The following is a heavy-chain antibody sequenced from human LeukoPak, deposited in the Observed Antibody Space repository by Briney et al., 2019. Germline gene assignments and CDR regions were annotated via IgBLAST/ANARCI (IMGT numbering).Heavy chain of an antibody. D-gene: IGHD3-3*01. CDR2: INHSGST. Sequence: SETLSLTCAVYGGSFSGYYWSWIRQPPGKGLEWIGEINHSGSTNYNPSLKSRVTISVDTSKNQFSLKLSSVTAADTAVYYCASTIFGVGESGYYYYMDVWGKGTTVTVSS. V-gene: IGHV4-34*01. CDR3: ASTIFGVGESGYYYYMDV. J-gene: IGHJ6*03. CDR1: GGSFSGYY.